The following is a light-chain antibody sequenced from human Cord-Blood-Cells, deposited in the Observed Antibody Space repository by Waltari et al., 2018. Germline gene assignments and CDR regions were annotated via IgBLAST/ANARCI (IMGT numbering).Light chain of an antibody. CDR2: AAS. J-gene: IGKJ3*01. CDR1: QSISSY. CDR3: QQSYSTPVT. V-gene: IGKV1-39*01. Sequence: DIQMTQSPSSLSASVGDRVTITCRASQSISSYLNWYQQKPGKAAKLLIYAASSLQSGVPSRFSGSGSGTDCTLTISSRQPEDFATYYCQQSYSTPVTFGPGTKVDIK.